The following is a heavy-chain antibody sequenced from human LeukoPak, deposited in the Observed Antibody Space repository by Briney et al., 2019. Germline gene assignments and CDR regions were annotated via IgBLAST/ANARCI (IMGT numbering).Heavy chain of an antibody. CDR1: GYTFTSYY. Sequence: ASVKVSCKASGYTFTSYYKHWVRQAPGQGLEWMGIINPSGGSTSYAQKFQGRVTMTRDTSTSTVYMELSSLRSEDTAVYYCARDPQTGCSGGSCYDDWYFDLWGRGTLVTVSS. CDR3: ARDPQTGCSGGSCYDDWYFDL. CDR2: INPSGGST. D-gene: IGHD2-15*01. V-gene: IGHV1-46*01. J-gene: IGHJ2*01.